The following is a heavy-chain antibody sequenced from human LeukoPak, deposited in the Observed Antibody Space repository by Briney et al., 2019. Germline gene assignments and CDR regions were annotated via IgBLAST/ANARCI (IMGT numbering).Heavy chain of an antibody. D-gene: IGHD2-15*01. CDR1: GFTFSTYW. CDR2: IKEDGSEK. V-gene: IGHV3-7*01. J-gene: IGHJ4*02. Sequence: PGGSLRLSCAASGFTFSTYWMTWVRQAPGKGLEWVANIKEDGSEKYYVVSVKGRFTISRDNAKNSLYLQMNTLRAEDTAVYYCTRDTGCSGGTCYSFYDSWGQGTLVTVSS. CDR3: TRDTGCSGGTCYSFYDS.